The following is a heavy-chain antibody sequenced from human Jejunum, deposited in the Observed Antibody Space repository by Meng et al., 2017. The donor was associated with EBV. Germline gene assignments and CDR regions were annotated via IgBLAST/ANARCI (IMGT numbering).Heavy chain of an antibody. J-gene: IGHJ4*02. V-gene: IGHV4-4*02. D-gene: IGHD3-3*01. CDR2: IYHSGST. CDR1: GDSISSSNW. CDR3: ARYGSGYFPALWY. Sequence: QVGLEESGPGLGKPAGTLSVTCAVSGDSISSSNWWSWVRQPPGKGLEWIGEIYHSGSTNYNPSLKSRVTISVDKSKNQFSLKLSSVTAADTAVYYCARYGSGYFPALWYWGQGTLVTVSS.